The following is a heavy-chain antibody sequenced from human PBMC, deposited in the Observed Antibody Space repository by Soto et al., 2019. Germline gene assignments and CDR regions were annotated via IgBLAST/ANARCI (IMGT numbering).Heavy chain of an antibody. CDR3: AKDPSECSGGSCYQTFFDY. V-gene: IGHV3-23*01. D-gene: IGHD2-15*01. CDR2: ISGSGGST. Sequence: HPVGSLRLSCAASGFTFSSYAMSWVRQAPGKGLEWVSAISGSGGSTYYADSVEGRFTISRDNSKNTLYLQMNSLRAEDTAVYYCAKDPSECSGGSCYQTFFDYWGQGTLVTVSS. CDR1: GFTFSSYA. J-gene: IGHJ4*02.